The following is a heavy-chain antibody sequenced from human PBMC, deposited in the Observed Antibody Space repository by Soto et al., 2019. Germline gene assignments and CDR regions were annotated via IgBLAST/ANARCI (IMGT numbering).Heavy chain of an antibody. CDR2: IIPIFGTA. D-gene: IGHD6-19*01. Sequence: SVKVSCKASGGTFSSYAISWVRQAPGQGLEWMGGIIPIFGTANYAQKFQGRVTITADKSTSTAYMGLSSLRSEDTAVYYCARDDRDSSGWWGSSYYYYGMDVWGQGTTVTVSS. V-gene: IGHV1-69*06. CDR3: ARDDRDSSGWWGSSYYYYGMDV. CDR1: GGTFSSYA. J-gene: IGHJ6*02.